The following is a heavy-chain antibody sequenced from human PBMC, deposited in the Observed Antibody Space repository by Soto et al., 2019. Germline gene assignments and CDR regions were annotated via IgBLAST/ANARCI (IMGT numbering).Heavy chain of an antibody. J-gene: IGHJ4*02. V-gene: IGHV3-33*01. CDR3: ARDAGFEDNGLDN. Sequence: QVHLVESGGGVVQPGRPLRLSCAASGFTFSRYGMHWVRQAPGKGLEWVGVIVRDGGQKQYADSVRGRYTISRDNTRDTMYLELKSVTVEGTAVYYFARDAGFEDNGLDNWGQGTLVTVSS. CDR1: GFTFSRYG. CDR2: IVRDGGQK. D-gene: IGHD5-12*01.